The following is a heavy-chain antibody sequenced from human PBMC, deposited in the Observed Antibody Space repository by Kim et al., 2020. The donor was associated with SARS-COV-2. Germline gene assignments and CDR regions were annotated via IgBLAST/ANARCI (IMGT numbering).Heavy chain of an antibody. V-gene: IGHV3-23*01. CDR1: GFTFGRYA. J-gene: IGHJ4*02. CDR2: ISDGGVRT. Sequence: GGSLRLSCEASGFTFGRYAMSWARQAPGKGPEWVSTISDGGVRTHYADSVKGRFTISRVNSKSTLFLHMNSLRAEDTAVYYCEASDYWGQGSLVTVSS. CDR3: EASDY.